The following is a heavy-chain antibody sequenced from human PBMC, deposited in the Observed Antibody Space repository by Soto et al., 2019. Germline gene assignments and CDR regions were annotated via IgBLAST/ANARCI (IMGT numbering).Heavy chain of an antibody. CDR2: IYYSGST. D-gene: IGHD6-13*01. J-gene: IGHJ4*02. CDR3: ARLDWSSSWQNYFDY. CDR1: GGSISSSSYY. Sequence: SETLSLTCTVSGGSISSSSYYWGWIRQPPGKGLEWIGSIYYSGSTYYNPSLKSRVTISVDTSKNQFSLKLSSVTAADTAVYYCARLDWSSSWQNYFDYWGQGTLVTVSS. V-gene: IGHV4-39*01.